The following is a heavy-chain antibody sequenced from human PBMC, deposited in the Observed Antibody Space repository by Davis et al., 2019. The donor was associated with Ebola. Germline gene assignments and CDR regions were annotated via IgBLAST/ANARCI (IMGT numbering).Heavy chain of an antibody. CDR1: GGTFSSYA. Sequence: SVKVSCKASGGTFSSYAISWVRQAPGQGLEWMGGIIPIFGTANYAQKFQGRVTITADKSTSTAYMELSSLRSEDTAVYYCATASSIAVPGRPYYYYGMDVWGQGTTVTVSS. V-gene: IGHV1-69*06. CDR3: ATASSIAVPGRPYYYYGMDV. J-gene: IGHJ6*02. CDR2: IIPIFGTA. D-gene: IGHD6-19*01.